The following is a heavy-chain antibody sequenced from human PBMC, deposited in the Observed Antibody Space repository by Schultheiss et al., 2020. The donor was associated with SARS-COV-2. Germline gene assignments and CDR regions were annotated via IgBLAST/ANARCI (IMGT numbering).Heavy chain of an antibody. V-gene: IGHV3-64D*06. J-gene: IGHJ3*02. Sequence: GGSLRLSCAASGFTFSSYGMHWVRQAPGKGLEWVSAISGSGGSTYYADSVKGRFTISRDNSKNTLYLQMSSLRAEDTAVYYCARDLHDLARGDAFDIWGQGTMVTVSS. D-gene: IGHD3-3*01. CDR3: ARDLHDLARGDAFDI. CDR1: GFTFSSYG. CDR2: ISGSGGST.